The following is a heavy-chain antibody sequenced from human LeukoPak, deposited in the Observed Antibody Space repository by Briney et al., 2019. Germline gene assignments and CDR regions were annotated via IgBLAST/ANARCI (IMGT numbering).Heavy chain of an antibody. J-gene: IGHJ5*02. CDR2: INPRGSST. CDR3: VREGKRDTPITGNWFDP. V-gene: IGHV1-46*01. Sequence: ASVKDSCKSSGYSFTRYYMHWVRQAPGQGAEWMGIINPRGSSTSYAQKFQGRVTMNRETSTSTDHMELSSLRSEDTAVYYCVREGKRDTPITGNWFDPWGQGTLVTVSS. D-gene: IGHD5-18*01. CDR1: GYSFTRYY.